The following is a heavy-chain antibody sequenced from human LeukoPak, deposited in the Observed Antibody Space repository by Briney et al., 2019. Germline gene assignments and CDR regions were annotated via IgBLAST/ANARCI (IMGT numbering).Heavy chain of an antibody. CDR1: GFTFTSYY. CDR2: INPRGGST. CDR3: ARHPDSSPALLDL. D-gene: IGHD6-13*01. J-gene: IGHJ3*01. V-gene: IGHV1-46*01. Sequence: GASVNVACKASGFTFTSYYMNCVRQAPKQGREWMGIINPRGGSTSYAQKFQGRLTVTRDMSTSIVYMELGSLRSEDTAKYYCARHPDSSPALLDLWGQGTMVTVSS.